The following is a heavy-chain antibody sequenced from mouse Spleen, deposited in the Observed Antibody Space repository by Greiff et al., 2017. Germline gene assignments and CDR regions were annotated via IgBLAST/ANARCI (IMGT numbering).Heavy chain of an antibody. CDR1: GYSFTGYY. Sequence: EVQLQQSGPELVKPGASVKISCKASGYSFTGYYMNWVKQSPEKSLEWIGEINPSTGGTTYNQKFKAKATLTVDKSSSTAYMQLKSLTSEDSAVYYCARGGLLYAMDYWGQGTSVTVSS. V-gene: IGHV1-42*01. J-gene: IGHJ4*01. D-gene: IGHD1-1*01. CDR2: INPSTGGT. CDR3: ARGGLLYAMDY.